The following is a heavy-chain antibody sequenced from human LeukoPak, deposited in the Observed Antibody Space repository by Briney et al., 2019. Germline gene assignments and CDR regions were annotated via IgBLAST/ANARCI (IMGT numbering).Heavy chain of an antibody. Sequence: SETLSLTCTVSGVSMTRSSYYWGWIRQPPGKGLEWLGEVNHGGGANYNPSLKSRVTMSVDTSKNHSSLELSSVTAADTAIYYCARANAVTTVLFDLWGRGTLVTVSS. J-gene: IGHJ2*01. CDR2: VNHGGGA. D-gene: IGHD4-17*01. V-gene: IGHV4-39*02. CDR3: ARANAVTTVLFDL. CDR1: GVSMTRSSYY.